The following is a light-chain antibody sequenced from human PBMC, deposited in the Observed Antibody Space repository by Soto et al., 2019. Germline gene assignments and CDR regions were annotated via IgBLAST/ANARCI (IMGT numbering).Light chain of an antibody. CDR3: QQYNKWPRT. CDR1: QSVRNN. V-gene: IGKV3D-15*01. J-gene: IGKJ1*01. Sequence: EVVVTQSPATLSVSPGERATLSCRASQSVRNNLAWYQQKPGQAPRLLIYEASNRATGIPARFSGSGAGTEFTLTISSLQSEDFAVYYCQQYNKWPRTFGQGTKVDIK. CDR2: EAS.